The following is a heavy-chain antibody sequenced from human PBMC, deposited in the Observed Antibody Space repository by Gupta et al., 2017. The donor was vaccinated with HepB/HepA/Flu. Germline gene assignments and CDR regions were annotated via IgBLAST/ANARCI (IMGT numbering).Heavy chain of an antibody. V-gene: IGHV5-51*01. Sequence: EVQLVQSGAEVKKPGESLKISCKGSGYSFTSYWIAWVRQMPGKGLEWMGIIYPGDSDTRYSPSFQGQVTISADKSISTAYLRWSSLKASDTAMYYCARHVSRGKQLDTYSYYGMDVWGQGTSVTVSS. CDR3: ARHVSRGKQLDTYSYYGMDV. CDR1: GYSFTSYW. CDR2: IYPGDSDT. D-gene: IGHD6-6*01. J-gene: IGHJ6*02.